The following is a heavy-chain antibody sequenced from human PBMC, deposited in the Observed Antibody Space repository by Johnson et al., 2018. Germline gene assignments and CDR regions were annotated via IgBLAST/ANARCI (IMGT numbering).Heavy chain of an antibody. CDR3: ARNVAAPYYYYYMDV. CDR2: MNPNSGNT. Sequence: QVQLVQSGAEVKKPGASVKVSCKASGYTFTSYDINWVRQATGQGLEWMGWMNPNSGNTGYAQKFQGRVTMTRNTSISTAYMELSGLRSEDTAVYYWARNVAAPYYYYYMDVWGKGTTVTVSS. D-gene: IGHD6-6*01. CDR1: GYTFTSYD. J-gene: IGHJ6*03. V-gene: IGHV1-8*01.